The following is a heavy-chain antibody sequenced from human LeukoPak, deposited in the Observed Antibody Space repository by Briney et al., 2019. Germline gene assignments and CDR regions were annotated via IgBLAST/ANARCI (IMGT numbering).Heavy chain of an antibody. Sequence: SVKVSCKASGGTFSSDAINWVRQAPGQGLEWMGGIILISGAANYAQEFQGRVTITADESASTVYMELSSLRSDDTAVYYCATVYSGSYYFDYWGQGTLVTVSS. V-gene: IGHV1-69*13. J-gene: IGHJ4*02. CDR1: GGTFSSDA. CDR2: IILISGAA. CDR3: ATVYSGSYYFDY. D-gene: IGHD1-26*01.